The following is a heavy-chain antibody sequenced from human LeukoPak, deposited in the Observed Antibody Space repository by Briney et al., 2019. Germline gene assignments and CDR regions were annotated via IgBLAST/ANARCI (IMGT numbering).Heavy chain of an antibody. CDR3: ATGSYYDSRGYYTFGH. CDR2: INVDGTIT. CDR1: GFTFNKYW. Sequence: GGSLRLSCAASGFTFNKYWMHWVRQPPGKGLVWVSRINVDGTITSYADSVKGAFTISRDNAKNTLYMQMSSLRAEDTAVYYCATGSYYDSRGYYTFGHWGQGTLVTVSS. J-gene: IGHJ4*02. D-gene: IGHD3-22*01. V-gene: IGHV3-74*01.